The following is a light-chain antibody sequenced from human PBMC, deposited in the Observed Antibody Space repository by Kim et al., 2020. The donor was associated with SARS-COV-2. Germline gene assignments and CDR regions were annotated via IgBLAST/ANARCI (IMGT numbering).Light chain of an antibody. CDR3: QQYNDWPLT. CDR2: HAF. V-gene: IGKV3D-15*01. Sequence: SLSPGERATLSCTASHSIGTDLAWYQQKPGQAPRLLIYHAFTRATGIPARISGSGSGTVFTLTISSLQSEDFAVYYCQQYNDWPLTFGGGTKVEI. CDR1: HSIGTD. J-gene: IGKJ4*01.